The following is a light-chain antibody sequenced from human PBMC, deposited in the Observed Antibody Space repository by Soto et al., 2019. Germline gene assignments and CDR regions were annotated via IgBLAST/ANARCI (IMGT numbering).Light chain of an antibody. V-gene: IGKV3-20*01. J-gene: IGKJ3*01. CDR3: QQYDASPLT. Sequence: EIVLTQSPGILSLSPGERATLSCRASQTLSTNSLAWYQQRPGQTPRLLIYAASTRNTDIPDRFNGSGSGTDFALTISRPEPEDFALYYCQQYDASPLTFGPGTKVDVK. CDR1: QTLSTNS. CDR2: AAS.